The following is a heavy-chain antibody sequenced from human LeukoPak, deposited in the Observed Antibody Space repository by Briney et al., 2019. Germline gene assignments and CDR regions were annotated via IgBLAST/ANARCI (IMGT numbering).Heavy chain of an antibody. CDR1: GFTFSSYA. Sequence: GGSLRLSCAASGFTFSSYAMSWVRQAPGKGLEWVSAISGSGGSTYYADSVKGRFTISRDNSKNTLYLQMNSLKTEDTAVYYCTRAWLRSCDYWGQGTLVTVSS. D-gene: IGHD5-12*01. V-gene: IGHV3-23*01. J-gene: IGHJ4*02. CDR2: ISGSGGST. CDR3: TRAWLRSCDY.